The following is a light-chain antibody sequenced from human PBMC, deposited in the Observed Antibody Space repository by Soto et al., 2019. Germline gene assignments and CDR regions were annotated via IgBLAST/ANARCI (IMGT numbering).Light chain of an antibody. CDR1: QDIRSW. CDR3: QQSNSFPLT. V-gene: IGKV1D-12*01. J-gene: IGKJ4*01. CDR2: AAS. Sequence: DIRMTQSPSSVSASVGDSVTITCRASQDIRSWLAWYQQKPGKAPKLLIYAASNLQSGVPPRFSGSGSGTDFKLTISSLQPEDFATYYGQQSNSFPLTFGGGTTVQGK.